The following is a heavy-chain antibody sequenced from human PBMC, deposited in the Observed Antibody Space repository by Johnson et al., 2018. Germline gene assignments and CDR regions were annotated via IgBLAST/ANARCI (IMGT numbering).Heavy chain of an antibody. CDR3: ARAQAPYYDLWSGYPLYGMDV. J-gene: IGHJ6*02. Sequence: VELVQSGGGLIQPGGSLRLSCAASGFTVSSNYMRCVRQAPGKGLEWVSVIYSDGCTYYADSVKGRFTVSSNNSKNTLYFQINSLRAEATAVYYCARAQAPYYDLWSGYPLYGMDVWGQGTTVTVSS. CDR2: IYSDGCT. D-gene: IGHD3-3*01. V-gene: IGHV3-53*01. CDR1: GFTVSSNY.